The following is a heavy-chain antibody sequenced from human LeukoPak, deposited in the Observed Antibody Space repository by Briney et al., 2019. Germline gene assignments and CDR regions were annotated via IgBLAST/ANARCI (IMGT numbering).Heavy chain of an antibody. J-gene: IGHJ4*02. CDR3: ARGDYGDYPVDY. CDR1: GFTFSNYA. V-gene: IGHV3-23*01. CDR2: ISGSGSST. Sequence: GGSLRLSCAASGFTFSNYAMSWVRQAPGKGLEWVSAISGSGSSTYYADSVKGRFTISRDNAKNSLYLQMNSLRAEDTAVYYCARGDYGDYPVDYGGQGTLVTVSS. D-gene: IGHD4-17*01.